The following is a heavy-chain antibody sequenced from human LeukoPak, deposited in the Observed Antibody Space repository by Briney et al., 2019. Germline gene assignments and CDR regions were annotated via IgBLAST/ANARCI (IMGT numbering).Heavy chain of an antibody. CDR3: AREFCSSTSCANFDY. Sequence: GGSLRLSCAASGFTFDDYGMSWVRQAPGKGLEWVSGINWNGGSIGYADSVKGRFTISRDNAKNSLYLQMNSLRAEDTALYHCAREFCSSTSCANFDYWGQGTLVTVSS. D-gene: IGHD2-2*01. CDR1: GFTFDDYG. V-gene: IGHV3-20*01. J-gene: IGHJ4*02. CDR2: INWNGGSI.